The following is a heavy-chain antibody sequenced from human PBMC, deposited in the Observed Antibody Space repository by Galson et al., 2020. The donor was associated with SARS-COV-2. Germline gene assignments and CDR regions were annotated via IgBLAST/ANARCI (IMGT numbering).Heavy chain of an antibody. CDR1: GYSFTNYW. V-gene: IGHV5-51*01. J-gene: IGHJ4*02. D-gene: IGHD6-19*01. Sequence: KIGESLKISCKTSGYSFTNYWIGWVRQMPGKGLEWMGIIWPGDSDTTYSPSFQGQVTISADRSTSTVYLQWINLKSSDTAIYYCARHVAVAGEIDYWGQGTLVTVSS. CDR3: ARHVAVAGEIDY. CDR2: IWPGDSDT.